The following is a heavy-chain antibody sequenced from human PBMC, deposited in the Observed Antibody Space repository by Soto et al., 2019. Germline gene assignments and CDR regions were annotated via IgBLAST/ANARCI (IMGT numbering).Heavy chain of an antibody. CDR2: LKSDGSGP. J-gene: IGHJ4*02. CDR1: GFTFSSYW. V-gene: IGHV3-74*01. CDR3: VRGDGDYYDGNGYLGRH. Sequence: EVQLVESGGGLVQPGGSLRLSCAASGFTFSSYWMHCVRQAPGKGLVWVSRLKSDGSGPTYADSVKGRLTISRYNAKNKLYRHMNSMRAEDTAVYYCVRGDGDYYDGNGYLGRHWGQGTLVTVSS. D-gene: IGHD2-21*01.